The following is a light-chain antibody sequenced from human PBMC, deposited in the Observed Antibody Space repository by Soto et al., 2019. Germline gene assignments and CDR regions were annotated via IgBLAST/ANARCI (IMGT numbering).Light chain of an antibody. Sequence: QSALTQPASVSGSPGQSITISCTGTSSDVGDYNYVSWYQQHPGKAPRLIIYEVSNRPSGVSNRFSGSKSGNTASLTISGLQAEDEADYYCISYTSRRIYVFGTGTKLTVL. J-gene: IGLJ1*01. V-gene: IGLV2-14*01. CDR1: SSDVGDYNY. CDR2: EVS. CDR3: ISYTSRRIYV.